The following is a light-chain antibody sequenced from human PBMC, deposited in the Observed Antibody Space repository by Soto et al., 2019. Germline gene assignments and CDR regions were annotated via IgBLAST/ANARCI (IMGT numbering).Light chain of an antibody. Sequence: QSVLTQPPSVSGAPGQRVTISCTESSSNIGAGYDVHWYQQLPGTAPKLLIYGNSNRPSGVPDRFSGSKSGTSASLAITGLKAEDEADYYCQSYDSSLSGGVFGGGTKLTVL. CDR1: SSNIGAGYD. CDR2: GNS. V-gene: IGLV1-40*01. CDR3: QSYDSSLSGGV. J-gene: IGLJ3*02.